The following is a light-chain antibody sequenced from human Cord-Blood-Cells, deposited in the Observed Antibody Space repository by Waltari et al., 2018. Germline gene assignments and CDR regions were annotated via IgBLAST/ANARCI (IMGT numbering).Light chain of an antibody. CDR1: SSDGGGYNY. CDR2: HVS. CDR3: SSYTSSSTPWV. V-gene: IGLV2-14*03. J-gene: IGLJ3*02. Sequence: QSALTQPASVSGSPGQSITISCTGTSSDGGGYNYVSWYQQHPGKAPKLMIYHVSNRPAGVSNRFSGSKSGNTASLTISGLQAEDEADYYCSSYTSSSTPWVFGGGTKLTVL.